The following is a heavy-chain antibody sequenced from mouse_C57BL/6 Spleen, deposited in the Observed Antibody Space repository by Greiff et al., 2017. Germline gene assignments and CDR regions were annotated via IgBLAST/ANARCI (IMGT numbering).Heavy chain of an antibody. V-gene: IGHV1-50*01. CDR3: ARSYDFGYYFDY. D-gene: IGHD2-4*01. Sequence: QVQLQQPGAELVKPGASVKLSCKASGYTFTSYWMQWVKQRPGQGLEWIGEIDPSDSYTNYNQKFKGKGTLSVDTSSSTAYMQLSSLTSEDSAVYYCARSYDFGYYFDYGGQGTTLTVSS. CDR2: IDPSDSYT. J-gene: IGHJ2*01. CDR1: GYTFTSYW.